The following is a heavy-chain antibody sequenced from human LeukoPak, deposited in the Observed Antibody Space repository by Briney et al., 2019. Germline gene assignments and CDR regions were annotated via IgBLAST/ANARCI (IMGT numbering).Heavy chain of an antibody. CDR3: ARETYSSSWSEINWFDP. D-gene: IGHD6-13*01. CDR2: ITPLFGTA. J-gene: IGHJ5*02. CDR1: GYTFTSYD. Sequence: VASVKVSCKASGYTFTSYDINWVRQATGQGLEWMGGITPLFGTANYAQKFQGRVTITADESTSTAYMELSSLRSEDTAVYYCARETYSSSWSEINWFDPWGQGTLVTVSS. V-gene: IGHV1-69*13.